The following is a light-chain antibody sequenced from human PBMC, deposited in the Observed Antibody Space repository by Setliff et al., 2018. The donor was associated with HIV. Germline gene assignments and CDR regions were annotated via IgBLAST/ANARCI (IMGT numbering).Light chain of an antibody. V-gene: IGLV2-14*01. J-gene: IGLJ1*01. Sequence: QSVLTQPASVSGSPGQSITISCTGTSSDVGGYSHVSWYQQHPGKAPKVIIYQVSNRPSGISDRFSGSKSGNTASLTISGLQAEDEADYYCNSYASTSSFVFGTGTKVTVL. CDR3: NSYASTSSFV. CDR1: SSDVGGYSH. CDR2: QVS.